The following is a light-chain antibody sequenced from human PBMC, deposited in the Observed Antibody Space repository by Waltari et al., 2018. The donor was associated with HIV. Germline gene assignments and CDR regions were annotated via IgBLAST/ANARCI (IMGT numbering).Light chain of an antibody. CDR1: DSDVGKYDF. V-gene: IGLV2-23*01. Sequence: QSALTQPASVSGSLGQSVNMSCSGSDSDVGKYDFVSWYQHKPGQAPHLIIYDSNTRPSGVSLRFSGSKSGNTASLTISGLQAEDEADYYCCSYAGGPFVFGSGT. J-gene: IGLJ1*01. CDR3: CSYAGGPFV. CDR2: DSN.